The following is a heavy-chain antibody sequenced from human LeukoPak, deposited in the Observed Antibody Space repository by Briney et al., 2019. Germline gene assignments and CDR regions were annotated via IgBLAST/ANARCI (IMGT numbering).Heavy chain of an antibody. CDR1: GGSISCSSYY. CDR3: ARDRHSSGYYMYYFDY. J-gene: IGHJ4*02. V-gene: IGHV4-39*07. CDR2: IYYSGST. Sequence: SETLSLTCTVSGGSISCSSYYWGWIRQPPGKGLEWIGSIYYSGSTNYNPSLKSRVTISVDTSKNQFSLKLSSVTAADTAVYYCARDRHSSGYYMYYFDYWGQGTLVTVSS. D-gene: IGHD3-22*01.